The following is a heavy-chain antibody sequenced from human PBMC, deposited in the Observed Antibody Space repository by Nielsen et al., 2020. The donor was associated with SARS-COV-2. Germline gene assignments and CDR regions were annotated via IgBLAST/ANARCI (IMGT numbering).Heavy chain of an antibody. CDR1: GFTFSSYA. CDR3: ARLSNFWSGYNDY. D-gene: IGHD3-3*01. J-gene: IGHJ4*02. CDR2: IWYDGSNE. V-gene: IGHV3-33*01. Sequence: LKISCAASGFTFSSYAMHWVRQAPGKGLEWVAGIWYDGSNENYAESVKGRFTISRDNSNNTLFLQMDSLTADDTAVYFCARLSNFWSGYNDYWGQGTLVIVSS.